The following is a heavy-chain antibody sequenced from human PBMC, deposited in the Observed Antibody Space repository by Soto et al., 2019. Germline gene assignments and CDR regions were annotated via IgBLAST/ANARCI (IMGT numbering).Heavy chain of an antibody. CDR2: ISAYNGNT. D-gene: IGHD5-12*01. Sequence: ASVKISCEAFGYTFTGYGISWVRQAPGQGLEWMGWISAYNGNTNYAQKLQGRVTMTTDTSTSTAYMELRSLRSDDTAVYYCARRSGYDCRWFDPWGQGTLVTVSS. J-gene: IGHJ5*02. CDR3: ARRSGYDCRWFDP. V-gene: IGHV1-18*01. CDR1: GYTFTGYG.